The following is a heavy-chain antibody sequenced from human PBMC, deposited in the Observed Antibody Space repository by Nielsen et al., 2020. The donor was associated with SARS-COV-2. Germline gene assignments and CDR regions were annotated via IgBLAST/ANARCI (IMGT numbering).Heavy chain of an antibody. Sequence: ASVKVSCKASGYTFTGHYMHWVRQAPGQGLEWMGRINPNSGGTNYAQKLQGRVTMTTDTSTSTAYMELRSLRSDDTAVYYCARGYSSGWYEFDYWGQGTLVTVSS. CDR2: INPNSGGT. J-gene: IGHJ4*02. V-gene: IGHV1-2*06. CDR1: GYTFTGHY. D-gene: IGHD6-19*01. CDR3: ARGYSSGWYEFDY.